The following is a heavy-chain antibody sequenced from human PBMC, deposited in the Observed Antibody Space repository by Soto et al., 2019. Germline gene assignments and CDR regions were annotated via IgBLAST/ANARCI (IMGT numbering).Heavy chain of an antibody. CDR2: IYYSGST. CDR3: ARSHCSSGGCYRGLRDY. CDR1: DGSISSTTYY. Sequence: QLQLQESGPGLVKPSETLSLTCTVSDGSISSTTYYWGWIRQPPGKGLEWIGSIYYSGSTYYNPSLKSRVTISVDTSKNQFSLKLTSVNAADTAVYYCARSHCSSGGCYRGLRDYWGQGTLVTVSS. V-gene: IGHV4-39*01. J-gene: IGHJ4*02. D-gene: IGHD2-15*01.